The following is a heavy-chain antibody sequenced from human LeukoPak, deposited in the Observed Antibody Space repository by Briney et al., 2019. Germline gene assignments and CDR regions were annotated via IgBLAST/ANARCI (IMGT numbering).Heavy chain of an antibody. CDR1: GYTFTSYD. J-gene: IGHJ3*02. CDR2: MNPNSGNT. CDR3: ARADIGADAFDI. D-gene: IGHD2-15*01. Sequence: ASVKVSCKASGYTFTSYDINWVRQATGQGLEWMGWMNPNSGNTGYAQKFQGRVTMTRNTSISTAYMELSSLRSEDTAVYYCARADIGADAFDIWGQGTMVTVSS. V-gene: IGHV1-8*01.